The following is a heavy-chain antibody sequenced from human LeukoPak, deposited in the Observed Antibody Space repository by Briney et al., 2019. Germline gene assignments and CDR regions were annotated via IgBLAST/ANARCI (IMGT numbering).Heavy chain of an antibody. Sequence: GESLKISCKGSGYSFTTHWIGWVRQMPGKGLELMGIIYPGDSDTRYSPSFQGQVTISADKSISTAYLQCSSLKASDTAMYYCVRGRGRQATDAFDIWGQGTMVTVSS. J-gene: IGHJ3*02. V-gene: IGHV5-51*01. CDR1: GYSFTTHW. CDR2: IYPGDSDT. CDR3: VRGRGRQATDAFDI. D-gene: IGHD3-16*01.